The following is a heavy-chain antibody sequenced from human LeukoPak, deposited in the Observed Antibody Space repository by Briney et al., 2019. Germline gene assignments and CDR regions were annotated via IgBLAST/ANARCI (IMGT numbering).Heavy chain of an antibody. V-gene: IGHV4-39*07. CDR1: GGSISSSSYY. CDR3: ARDSPYYYGSGSATYYMDV. Sequence: SETLSLTCTVSGGSISSSSYYWGWIRQPPGKGLEWIGSIYYSGSNYYNPSLKSRVTISVDTSKNQFSLKLSSVTAADTAVYYCARDSPYYYGSGSATYYMDVWGKGTTVTISS. CDR2: IYYSGSN. D-gene: IGHD3-10*01. J-gene: IGHJ6*03.